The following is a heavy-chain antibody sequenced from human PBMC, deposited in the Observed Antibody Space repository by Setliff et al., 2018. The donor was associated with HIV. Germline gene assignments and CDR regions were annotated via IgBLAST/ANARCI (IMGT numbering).Heavy chain of an antibody. CDR3: ARDYLYYNLYNGSPVYGMDV. V-gene: IGHV3-21*01. J-gene: IGHJ6*02. D-gene: IGHD3-3*01. Sequence: GGSLRLSCAASGFSVSSNYMSWVRQAPGKGLEWVSSISIGSGGAIDYADSVQGRFTISRDNSKNSLYLQMNSLRVEDTAVYYCARDYLYYNLYNGSPVYGMDVWGQGTTVTVSS. CDR2: ISIGSGGAI. CDR1: GFSVSSNY.